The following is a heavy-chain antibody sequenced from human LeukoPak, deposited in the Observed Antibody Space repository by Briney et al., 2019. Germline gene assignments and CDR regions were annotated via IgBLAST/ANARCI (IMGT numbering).Heavy chain of an antibody. J-gene: IGHJ4*02. D-gene: IGHD3-22*01. V-gene: IGHV4-34*01. CDR1: GGSFSGYY. CDR2: INHSGST. Sequence: PSETLPLTCAVYGGSFSGYYWSWIRQPPGKGLEWIGEINHSGSTNYNPSLKSRVTISVDTSKNQFSLKLSSVTAADTAVYYCARSYYYDSNIDYWGQGTLVTVSS. CDR3: ARSYYYDSNIDY.